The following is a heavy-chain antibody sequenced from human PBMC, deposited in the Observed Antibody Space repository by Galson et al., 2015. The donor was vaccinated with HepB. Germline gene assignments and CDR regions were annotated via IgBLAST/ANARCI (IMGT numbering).Heavy chain of an antibody. CDR3: ARALGASSVKYSWFDP. CDR1: GYTFISYA. V-gene: IGHV1-18*01. D-gene: IGHD3-10*01. CDR2: ISAYNGNT. Sequence: SVKVSCKASGYTFISYAITWVRQAPGQGLEWMGWISAYNGNTKYAQNLQGRVTMTTDISTNTAYMEVRSLRSDDTAVYYCARALGASSVKYSWFDPWGQGTLVTVSS. J-gene: IGHJ5*02.